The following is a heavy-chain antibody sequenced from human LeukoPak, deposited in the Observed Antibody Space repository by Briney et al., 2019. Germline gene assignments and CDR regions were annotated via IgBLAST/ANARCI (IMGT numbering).Heavy chain of an antibody. CDR2: TYYRSKWYN. J-gene: IGHJ3*02. D-gene: IGHD1-14*01. Sequence: SQTLSLTCAISGDSASINSAAWNWIRQSPSRGLEWLGRTYYRSKWYNDYAVSVKSRITINPDTSKNQFSLQLNSVTPEDTAVYYCVRDDGIGLDAFDIWGQGTMVTVSS. CDR3: VRDDGIGLDAFDI. CDR1: GDSASINSAA. V-gene: IGHV6-1*01.